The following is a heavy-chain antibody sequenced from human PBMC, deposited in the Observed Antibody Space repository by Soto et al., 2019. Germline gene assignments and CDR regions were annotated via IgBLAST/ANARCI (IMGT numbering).Heavy chain of an antibody. CDR1: GYPFTSYY. J-gene: IGHJ6*02. D-gene: IGHD3-16*01. Sequence: ASVKVSCKASGYPFTSYYVHWVRQAPGQGLEWMGFINPSSGSTSYAQKFQGRVTMTRDTSTSTVYMEVSSLRSEDTAVYYCAKFLGTPHPVMGQHYYYGMDVWGQGTTVTVSS. V-gene: IGHV1-46*01. CDR2: INPSSGST. CDR3: AKFLGTPHPVMGQHYYYGMDV.